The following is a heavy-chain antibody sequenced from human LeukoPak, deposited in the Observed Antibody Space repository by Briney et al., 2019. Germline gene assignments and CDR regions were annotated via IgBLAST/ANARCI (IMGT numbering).Heavy chain of an antibody. CDR3: ARGGGAMVRGVIILRDYYYYMDV. V-gene: IGHV1-18*01. J-gene: IGHJ6*03. Sequence: ASVKVSCTPSGYTFTSYGISWVRRAPGQGVEWMGWISAYNGNTNYAQKLQGRVTMTTDTSTSTAYMELRSLRSDDTAVYYCARGGGAMVRGVIILRDYYYYMDVWGKGTTVTISS. CDR1: GYTFTSYG. CDR2: ISAYNGNT. D-gene: IGHD3-10*01.